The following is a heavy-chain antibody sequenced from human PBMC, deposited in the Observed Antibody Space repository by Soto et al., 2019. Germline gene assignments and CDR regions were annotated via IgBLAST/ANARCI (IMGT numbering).Heavy chain of an antibody. CDR2: IIPVFNSA. D-gene: IGHD3-16*01. V-gene: IGHV1-69*13. CDR3: ARIGDGNKRPFDD. Sequence: GASVKVSCPASGYTFSSYTINWVRQAPGQGLELMGGIIPVFNSATYAQKFQGRVTITADESTSTAYLELRSLRSEDTAVYYCARIGDGNKRPFDDWGQGNLVTVYS. J-gene: IGHJ4*02. CDR1: GYTFSSYT.